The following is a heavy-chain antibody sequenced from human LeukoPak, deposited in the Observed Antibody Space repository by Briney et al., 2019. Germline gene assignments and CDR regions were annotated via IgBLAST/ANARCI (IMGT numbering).Heavy chain of an antibody. V-gene: IGHV1-18*01. J-gene: IGHJ4*02. D-gene: IGHD1-26*01. Sequence: VASVKVSCKASGYTFTSYGISWGRQAPGQGLEWMGWISAYNGNTNYAQKLQGRVTMTTDTSTSTAYMELRSLRSDDTAVYYCARDADPTNSGSYFYGGFDYWGQGTLVTVSS. CDR3: ARDADPTNSGSYFYGGFDY. CDR2: ISAYNGNT. CDR1: GYTFTSYG.